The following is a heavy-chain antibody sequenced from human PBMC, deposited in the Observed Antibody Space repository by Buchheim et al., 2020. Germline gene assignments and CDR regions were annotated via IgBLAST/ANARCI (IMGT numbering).Heavy chain of an antibody. Sequence: QVPLVQSGAEVRKPGSSVKVSCKGSGGTFSSYRVSWVRQAPGQGLEWMGGIIPVFGKPNYAQKFQGRLTITADKFTSTAYMELSSLRSEDTAVYYCASHIGDVDSSGYYHSYYYYGMDVWGQGTT. CDR2: IIPVFGKP. CDR1: GGTFSSYR. D-gene: IGHD3-22*01. V-gene: IGHV1-69*06. J-gene: IGHJ6*02. CDR3: ASHIGDVDSSGYYHSYYYYGMDV.